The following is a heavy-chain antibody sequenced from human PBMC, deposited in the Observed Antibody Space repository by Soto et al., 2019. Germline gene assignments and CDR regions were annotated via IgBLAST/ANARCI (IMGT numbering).Heavy chain of an antibody. J-gene: IGHJ4*02. CDR2: ISDDGSNK. Sequence: QVQLVESGGGVVQPGRSLRLSCAASGFTVSSYGMQWVRQAPGKGLEWVAVISDDGSNKYYAESVKGRFPISRDNSKNPLDLQMNNLRAEDTAVYSWAKETVAGTLGYWGQGTLVTVSS. CDR3: AKETVAGTLGY. CDR1: GFTVSSYG. D-gene: IGHD6-19*01. V-gene: IGHV3-30*18.